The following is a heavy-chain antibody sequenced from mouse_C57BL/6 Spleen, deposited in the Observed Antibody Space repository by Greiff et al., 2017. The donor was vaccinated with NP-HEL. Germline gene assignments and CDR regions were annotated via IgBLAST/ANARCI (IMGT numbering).Heavy chain of an antibody. CDR1: GFTFSSYA. CDR3: ARGEENWDGFFDY. D-gene: IGHD4-1*01. J-gene: IGHJ2*01. CDR2: ISDGGSYT. Sequence: EVMLVESGGGLVKPGGSLKLSCAASGFTFSSYAMSWVRQTPEKRLEWVATISDGGSYTYYPDNVKGRFTISRDNAKNNLYLQMSHLKSEDTAMYYCARGEENWDGFFDYWGQGTTLTVSS. V-gene: IGHV5-4*03.